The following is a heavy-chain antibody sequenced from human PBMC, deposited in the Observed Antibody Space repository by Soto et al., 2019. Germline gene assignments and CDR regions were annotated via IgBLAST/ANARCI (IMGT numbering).Heavy chain of an antibody. CDR1: GFTFSSYG. D-gene: IGHD6-19*01. J-gene: IGHJ4*02. V-gene: IGHV3-30*18. Sequence: GGSLRLSCAASGFTFSSYGMHWVRQAPGKGLEWVAVISYDGSNKYYADSVKGRFTISRDNSKNTLYLQMNSLRAEDTAVYYCAKDPHIAVAAPPAFDYWGQGTLVTVSS. CDR3: AKDPHIAVAAPPAFDY. CDR2: ISYDGSNK.